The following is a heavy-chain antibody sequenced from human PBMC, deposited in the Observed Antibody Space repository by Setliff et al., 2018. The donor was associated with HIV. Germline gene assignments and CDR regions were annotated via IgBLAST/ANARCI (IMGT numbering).Heavy chain of an antibody. CDR2: IYHSGST. CDR3: ARIDSEAADTNY. J-gene: IGHJ4*02. D-gene: IGHD6-13*01. V-gene: IGHV4-38-2*01. CDR1: GYSISSGYY. Sequence: SETLSLTCAVSGYSISSGYYWGWIRQPPGKGLEWIGSIYHSGSTYYNPSLKGRVTISVDTSKNQFSLKLTSLTAADTAVYYCARIDSEAADTNYWGQGTLVTVSS.